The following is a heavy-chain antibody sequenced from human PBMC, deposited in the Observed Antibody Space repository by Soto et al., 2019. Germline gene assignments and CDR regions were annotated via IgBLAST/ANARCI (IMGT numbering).Heavy chain of an antibody. D-gene: IGHD6-19*01. CDR2: VKQDGSEQ. Sequence: PWGSLRLSCSASVFIFSSYWMTWFRHAPGKGLEWVANVKQDGSEQHYVDSVKGRFTISRDNVKNSLFLQMNSLRAEDTAVYYCVGGSGWVMDYWGQGTLVTVSS. CDR3: VGGSGWVMDY. J-gene: IGHJ4*02. CDR1: VFIFSSYW. V-gene: IGHV3-7*03.